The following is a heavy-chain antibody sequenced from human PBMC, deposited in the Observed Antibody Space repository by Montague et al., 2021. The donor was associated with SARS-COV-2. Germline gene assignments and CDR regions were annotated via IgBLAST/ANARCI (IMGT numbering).Heavy chain of an antibody. CDR3: ARAGLGGAYYYYYGMDV. CDR2: IGTAGDT. V-gene: IGHV3-13*01. D-gene: IGHD4-23*01. CDR1: GFTFSSYD. J-gene: IGHJ6*02. Sequence: SLRLSCAASGFTFSSYDMHWVRQATGKGLEWVSAIGTAGDTYYPGSVKGRFTISRENAKNPLYLQMNSLRAGDTAVYYCARAGLGGAYYYYYGMDVWGQGTTVTVSS.